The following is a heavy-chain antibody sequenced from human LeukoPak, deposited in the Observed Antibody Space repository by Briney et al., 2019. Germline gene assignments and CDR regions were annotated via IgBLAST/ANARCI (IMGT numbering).Heavy chain of an antibody. CDR3: AKLVVVAARFDY. D-gene: IGHD2-15*01. V-gene: IGHV3-48*01. CDR2: ISSSRTTI. CDR1: GFTFSTYS. Sequence: GGSLRLSCAASGFTFSTYSMNWVRQVPGKGLEWVSYISSSRTTIYYADSVKGRFTISRDNAKNSLYLQMNSLRAEDTAVYYCAKLVVVAARFDYWGQGTLVTVSS. J-gene: IGHJ4*02.